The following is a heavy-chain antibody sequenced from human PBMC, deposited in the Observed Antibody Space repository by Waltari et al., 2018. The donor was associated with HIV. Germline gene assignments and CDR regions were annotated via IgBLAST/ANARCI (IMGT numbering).Heavy chain of an antibody. D-gene: IGHD5-12*01. CDR1: GFTFSVRSYT. CDR2: ISRSSSFI. Sequence: QLVESGGGLVKPGGWMRFDCGDSGFTFSVRSYTMNWVRQAPGKGLEWVASISRSSSFISTAESVKGRFTISRDNVKKSVDLQMNSLRPEDTAVYYCAREDYSGYVGHAFDIWGQGTMVTVSS. J-gene: IGHJ3*02. V-gene: IGHV3-21*02. CDR3: AREDYSGYVGHAFDI.